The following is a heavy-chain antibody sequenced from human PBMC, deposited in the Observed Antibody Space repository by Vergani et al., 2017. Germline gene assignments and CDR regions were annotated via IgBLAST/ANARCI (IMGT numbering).Heavy chain of an antibody. CDR1: GFTFADYD. D-gene: IGHD6-13*01. V-gene: IGHV3-9*01. Sequence: EVQLVASGGGLVQPGRSLRLSCAASGFTFADYDMQWVRQAPGKGLEWVSGSNWNSDRIAYADSVKCRFTISRDNAKISLYLQMNSLRAEDTALYYCVKDIAASGNYWYFDLWGRGTLVTVSS. CDR3: VKDIAASGNYWYFDL. J-gene: IGHJ2*01. CDR2: SNWNSDRI.